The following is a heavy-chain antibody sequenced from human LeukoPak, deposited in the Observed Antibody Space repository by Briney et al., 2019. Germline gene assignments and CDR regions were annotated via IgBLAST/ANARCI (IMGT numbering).Heavy chain of an antibody. D-gene: IGHD6-25*01. CDR1: GFTFSNYG. CDR2: ISGDGGNT. J-gene: IGHJ4*02. CDR3: APDLRGSASSLDD. Sequence: GGSLRLSCAASGFTFSNYGMCWVRQAPGRGLEWVSLISGDGGNTYYPDSVKGRFTISRDNSKNTVYLQMNSLRAEDTALYYCAPDLRGSASSLDDWGQGTLVTVSS. V-gene: IGHV3-23*01.